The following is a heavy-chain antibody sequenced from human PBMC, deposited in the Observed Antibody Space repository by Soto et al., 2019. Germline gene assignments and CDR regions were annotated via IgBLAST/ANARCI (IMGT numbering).Heavy chain of an antibody. Sequence: PSETLSLTCTVSGGSISSRSHYWGWIRQSPGKGLEWIGNIFYSGNTYYNPSLQSRVTISVDTSENEFSLKLSSVTAADTAVYYCARRNGYDFGFNWFAPWGQGTLVTVSS. CDR1: GGSISSRSHY. J-gene: IGHJ5*02. D-gene: IGHD5-12*01. CDR3: ARRNGYDFGFNWFAP. V-gene: IGHV4-39*01. CDR2: IFYSGNT.